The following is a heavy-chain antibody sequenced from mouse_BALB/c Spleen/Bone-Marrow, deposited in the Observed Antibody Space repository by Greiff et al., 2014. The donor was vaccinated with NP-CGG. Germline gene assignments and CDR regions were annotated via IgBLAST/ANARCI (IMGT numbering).Heavy chain of an antibody. CDR2: INPNNGGS. J-gene: IGHJ3*01. CDR3: VRGFYFGNYVFAY. D-gene: IGHD2-1*01. Sequence: EVQLQQSGPELVKPGASVKISCKTSGYTFTEYTMHWVKQSLGKSLEWIGAINPNNGGSTYNQKFKGKATLTVDESSSTAYMELRSLTSEDSAVYYCVRGFYFGNYVFAYWGQGTLVTVSA. V-gene: IGHV1-18*01. CDR1: GYTFTEYT.